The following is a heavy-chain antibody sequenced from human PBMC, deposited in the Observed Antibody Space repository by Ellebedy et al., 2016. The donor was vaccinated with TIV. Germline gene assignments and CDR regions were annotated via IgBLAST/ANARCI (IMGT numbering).Heavy chain of an antibody. CDR2: IYHSGTT. CDR1: GASIISTRW. D-gene: IGHD1-26*01. J-gene: IGHJ4*02. CDR3: ARGGGATLDY. V-gene: IGHV4-4*02. Sequence: MPGGSLRLSCAVSGASIISTRWWCWVRQPPGKGLEWIGEIYHSGTTNYNPSLKTRVTISVDKSNNQFSLELRSVTAADTAVYYCARGGGATLDYWGQGNLVTVSS.